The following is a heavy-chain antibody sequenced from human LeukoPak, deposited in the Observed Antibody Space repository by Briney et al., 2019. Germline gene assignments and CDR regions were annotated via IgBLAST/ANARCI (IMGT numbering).Heavy chain of an antibody. J-gene: IGHJ3*02. CDR3: ARGGDTIGSIRSPFDI. CDR2: ISGGGST. Sequence: GGSLILSCAASGFTVSDNYTSWVRQAPGKGLEWVSAISGGGSTYYADSVKGRFIISRDNSKNTVYLQLNSLRAEDTAVYYCARGGDTIGSIRSPFDIWGQGTMVTVSS. CDR1: GFTVSDNY. V-gene: IGHV3-53*01. D-gene: IGHD3-22*01.